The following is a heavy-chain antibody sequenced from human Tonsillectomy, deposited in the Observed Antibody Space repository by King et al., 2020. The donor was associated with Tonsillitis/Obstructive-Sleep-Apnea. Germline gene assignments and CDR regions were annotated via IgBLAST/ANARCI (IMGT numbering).Heavy chain of an antibody. CDR1: GGSFSAYY. Sequence: VQLQQWGAGLLKPSETLSLTCAVYGGSFSAYYWSWIRQPPGKGLEWIGEIIDSGGTNYNPSLKSRDTISVDTSKNQISLNLSSVTAADTALYYCARGSYSYNAMDVWGQGMTVTVPS. D-gene: IGHD5-18*01. CDR2: IIDSGGT. CDR3: ARGSYSYNAMDV. J-gene: IGHJ6*02. V-gene: IGHV4-34*01.